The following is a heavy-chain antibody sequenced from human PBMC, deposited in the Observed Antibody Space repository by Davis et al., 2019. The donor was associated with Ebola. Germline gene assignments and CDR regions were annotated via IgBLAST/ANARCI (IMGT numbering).Heavy chain of an antibody. CDR3: ARLAVTTGFGYYYGMDV. Sequence: SETLSLTCSVSGGSISRSGHYWGWIRQPPGKGLEWIGEINHSGSTNYNPSLKSRVTISVDTSKNQFSLKLSSVTAADTAVYYCARLAVTTGFGYYYGMDVWGQGTTVTVSS. CDR1: GGSISRSGHY. J-gene: IGHJ6*02. CDR2: INHSGST. V-gene: IGHV4-39*07. D-gene: IGHD4-17*01.